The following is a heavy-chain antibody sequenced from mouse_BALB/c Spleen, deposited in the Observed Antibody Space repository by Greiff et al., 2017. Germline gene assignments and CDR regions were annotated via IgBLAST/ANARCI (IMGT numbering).Heavy chain of an antibody. J-gene: IGHJ4*01. CDR2: ISSGSSTI. CDR1: GFTFSSFG. V-gene: IGHV5-17*02. CDR3: AREGGYYYAMDY. Sequence: EVQGVESGGGLVQPGGSRKLSCAASGFTFSSFGMHWVRQAPEKGLEWVAYISSGSSTIYYADTVKGRFTISRDNPKNTLFLQMTSLRSEDTAMYYCAREGGYYYAMDYWGQGTSVTVSS.